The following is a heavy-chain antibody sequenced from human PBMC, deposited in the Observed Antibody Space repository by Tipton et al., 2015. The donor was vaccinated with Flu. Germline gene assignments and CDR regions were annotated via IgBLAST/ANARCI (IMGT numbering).Heavy chain of an antibody. Sequence: TLSLTCTVSGGPISSGGDYWSWIRQHPGKGLEWIGHIYYIGRTYYHPSLKSRVTISVDTAKNQFSQRLSSVTAADTAVYYCARSTYHYGSGSSDYWGQGTLVTVSS. CDR1: GGPISSGGDY. J-gene: IGHJ4*02. CDR3: ARSTYHYGSGSSDY. V-gene: IGHV4-31*03. D-gene: IGHD3-10*01. CDR2: IYYIGRT.